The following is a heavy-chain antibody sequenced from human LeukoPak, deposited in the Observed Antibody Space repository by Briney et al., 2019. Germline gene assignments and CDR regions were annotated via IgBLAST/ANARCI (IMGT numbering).Heavy chain of an antibody. Sequence: PGGSLRLSCVASGFAFSSYWVSWVRQAPGKGLEWVANIKQDGGEKYHVDSVKGRFTISRDNAKNSLFLQMNSLRVEDTAVYYCARLGGSYYTYWGQGTLITVSS. CDR1: GFAFSSYW. J-gene: IGHJ4*02. CDR2: IKQDGGEK. CDR3: ARLGGSYYTY. D-gene: IGHD1-26*01. V-gene: IGHV3-7*01.